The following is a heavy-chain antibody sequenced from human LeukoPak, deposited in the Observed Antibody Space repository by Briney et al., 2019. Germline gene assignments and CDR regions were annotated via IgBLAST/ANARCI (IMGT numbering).Heavy chain of an antibody. Sequence: GGSLRLSCAASGFTFSSYAITWVRQAPGKGLEWVSSISRSGDSTYYADSVRGRFTISRDNSKNTLNLQMSSLRAEDTAVYYCTTPSLGSGSSGSVLNYWGQGTLVTVSS. V-gene: IGHV3-23*01. CDR1: GFTFSSYA. CDR2: ISRSGDST. J-gene: IGHJ4*02. D-gene: IGHD3-10*01. CDR3: TTPSLGSGSSGSVLNY.